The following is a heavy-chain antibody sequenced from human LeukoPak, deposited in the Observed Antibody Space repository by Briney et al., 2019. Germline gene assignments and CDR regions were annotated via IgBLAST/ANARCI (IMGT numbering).Heavy chain of an antibody. CDR2: IKSKTDGGTT. J-gene: IGHJ6*03. D-gene: IGHD1-1*01. Sequence: GGSLRLSCAASGFTFSNAWMSWVRQAPGKGLEWVGRIKSKTDGGTTDYAAPVKGRFTISRDDSKNTLYLQMNSLKTEDTAVYYCTTNWNSRIYYYYYYMDLWGKGTTVTVSS. CDR3: TTNWNSRIYYYYYYMDL. CDR1: GFTFSNAW. V-gene: IGHV3-15*01.